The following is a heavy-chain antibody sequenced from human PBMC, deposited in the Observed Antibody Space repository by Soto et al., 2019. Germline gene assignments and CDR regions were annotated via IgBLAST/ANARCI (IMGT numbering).Heavy chain of an antibody. V-gene: IGHV4-30-4*01. CDR2: IYYSGST. CDR3: ARAYRSPANLDY. J-gene: IGHJ4*02. CDR1: GCSISSGDYY. D-gene: IGHD6-19*01. Sequence: SETLSLTCTVSGCSISSGDYYWSWIRQPPGKGLEWIGYIYYSGSTYYNPSLKSRVTISVDTSKSQFSLKLSSVTAADTAVYYCARAYRSPANLDYWGQGTLVTVSS.